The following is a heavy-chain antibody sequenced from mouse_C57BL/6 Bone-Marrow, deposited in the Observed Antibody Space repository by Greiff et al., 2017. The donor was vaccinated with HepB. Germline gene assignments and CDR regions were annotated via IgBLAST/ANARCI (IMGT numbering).Heavy chain of an antibody. J-gene: IGHJ4*01. Sequence: VQLQQSGAELVRPGASVKLSCTASGFNIKDDYMHWVKQRPEQGLEWIGWIDPENGDTEYASKFQGKATITADTSSNTAYLQLSSLTSDDTAVYYCTTAQATSYAMDYWGQGTSVTVSS. CDR1: GFNIKDDY. D-gene: IGHD3-2*02. CDR2: IDPENGDT. V-gene: IGHV14-4*01. CDR3: TTAQATSYAMDY.